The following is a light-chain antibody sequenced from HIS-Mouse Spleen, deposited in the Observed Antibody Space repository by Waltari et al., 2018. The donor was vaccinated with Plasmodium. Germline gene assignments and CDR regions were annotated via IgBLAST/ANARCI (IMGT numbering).Light chain of an antibody. CDR1: PSVSSN. CDR3: QQYNNWSFT. CDR2: GAS. V-gene: IGKV3-15*01. Sequence: EIVMTQSPAPLSVSPGERATLTCRASPSVSSNLAWYQQKPGQAPRLLIYGASTRAPGIPARFSGSGSGTEFTLTISSLQSEDFAVYYCQQYNNWSFTFGPGTKVDIK. J-gene: IGKJ3*01.